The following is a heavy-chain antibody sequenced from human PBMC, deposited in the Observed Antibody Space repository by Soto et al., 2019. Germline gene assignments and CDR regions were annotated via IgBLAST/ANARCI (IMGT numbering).Heavy chain of an antibody. J-gene: IGHJ5*02. CDR3: ASDIAGRLDP. V-gene: IGHV4-61*03. CDR2: IYYNGNT. Sequence: PSETLSLTCSVSGVSVSSGSYYWSWIRQPPGKGLEWIGHIYYNGNTDYNPSLKSRVTISIDTSKNHLSLRLSSVTAADTAAYYCASDIAGRLDPWGQGTLATVYS. CDR1: GVSVSSGSYY. D-gene: IGHD1-26*01.